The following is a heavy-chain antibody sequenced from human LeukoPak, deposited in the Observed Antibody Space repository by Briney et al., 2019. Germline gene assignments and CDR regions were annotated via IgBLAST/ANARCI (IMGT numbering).Heavy chain of an antibody. CDR3: AKLGYDFWSGSLY. CDR2: ISGSGGST. J-gene: IGHJ4*02. D-gene: IGHD3-3*01. CDR1: GFTVSSNY. Sequence: GGSLRLSCAASGFTVSSNYMSWVRQAPGKGLEWVSAISGSGGSTYYADSVKGRFTISRDNSKNTLYLQMNSLRAEDTAVYYCAKLGYDFWSGSLYWGQGTLVTVSS. V-gene: IGHV3-23*01.